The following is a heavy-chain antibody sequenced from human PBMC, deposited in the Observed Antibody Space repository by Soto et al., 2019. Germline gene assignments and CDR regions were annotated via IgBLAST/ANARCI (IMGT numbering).Heavy chain of an antibody. CDR3: ARDARGPISDSYFDY. D-gene: IGHD3-10*01. J-gene: IGHJ4*02. V-gene: IGHV1-18*04. CDR2: ISAYNGNT. Sequence: QVQLVQSGAEVKKPGASVKVSCKADGYPFSTHGITWVRQAPGQGPEWMGRISAYNGNTDSAEKFQGGVTMTTATSRATAYMERRSLRSDDTAVYYCARDARGPISDSYFDYWGKGTLVIVAS. CDR1: GYPFSTHG.